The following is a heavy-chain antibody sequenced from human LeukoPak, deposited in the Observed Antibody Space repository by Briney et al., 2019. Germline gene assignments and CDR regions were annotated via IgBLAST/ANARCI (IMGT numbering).Heavy chain of an antibody. CDR2: IKSKTDGGTT. D-gene: IGHD2-15*01. V-gene: IGHV3-15*01. CDR3: TTVGCSGGSCYSGWHYFDY. CDR1: GFTFSNAW. J-gene: IGHJ4*02. Sequence: PGGSLRLSCAASGFTFSNAWMSWDRQAPGKGLEWVGRIKSKTDGGTTDYAAPVKGRFTISRDDSKNTLYLQMNSLKTEDTAVYYCTTVGCSGGSCYSGWHYFDYWGQGTLVTVSS.